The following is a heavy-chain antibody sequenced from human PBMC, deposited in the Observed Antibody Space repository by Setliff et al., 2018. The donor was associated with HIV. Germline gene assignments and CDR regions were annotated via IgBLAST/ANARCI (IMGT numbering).Heavy chain of an antibody. D-gene: IGHD6-25*01. J-gene: IGHJ5*02. V-gene: IGHV4-31*03. CDR2: IYNTGDA. CDR1: GGSINSGEYY. CDR3: ARWYTTGRGWFDP. Sequence: SETLSLTCTVSGGSINSGEYYWSWSRQRPGKGLEWIGYIYNTGDAYYNPPLKGRVTISIDTSKNQFSRRLTSVTAADTAVYYCARWYTTGRGWFDPWGQGTLVTVS.